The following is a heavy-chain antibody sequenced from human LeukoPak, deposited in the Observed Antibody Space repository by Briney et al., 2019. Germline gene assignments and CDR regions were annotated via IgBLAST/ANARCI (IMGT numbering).Heavy chain of an antibody. D-gene: IGHD3-10*01. CDR2: INHSGST. CDR1: GGSISSSSYY. V-gene: IGHV4-39*01. J-gene: IGHJ4*02. CDR3: ARHRLGGGGLWFGELLPLYFDY. Sequence: SETLSLTCTVSGGSISSSSYYWGWIRQPPGKGLEWIGEINHSGSTNYDPSLKSRVTISVDTSKNQFSLKLSSVTAADTAVYYCARHRLGGGGLWFGELLPLYFDYWGQGTLVTVSS.